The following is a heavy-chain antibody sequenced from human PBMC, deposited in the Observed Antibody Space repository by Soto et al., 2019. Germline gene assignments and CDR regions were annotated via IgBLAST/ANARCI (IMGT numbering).Heavy chain of an antibody. D-gene: IGHD6-13*01. CDR2: IYWDDDK. CDR3: AHVYSSSLFRHFDY. V-gene: IGHV2-5*02. Sequence: QITLKESGPTLVKPTQTLPLTCTFSGFSLSTSGVGVGWIRQPPGKALEWLALIYWDDDKRYSPSLKSRLTITKDTSKTQVVLTMTNMNPVDTAAYYWAHVYSSSLFRHFDYWGQGTLVSVSS. CDR1: GFSLSTSGVG. J-gene: IGHJ4*02.